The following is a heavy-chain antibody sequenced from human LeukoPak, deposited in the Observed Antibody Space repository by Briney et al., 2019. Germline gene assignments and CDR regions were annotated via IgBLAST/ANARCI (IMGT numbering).Heavy chain of an antibody. J-gene: IGHJ6*04. CDR1: GFTFSSYE. CDR3: ASLGWTSEEV. CDR2: ISSSGSTI. D-gene: IGHD3/OR15-3a*01. Sequence: PGGSLRLSCAASGFTFSSYEMNWVRQAPGKGLEWVSYISSSGSTIYYADSVKGRFTISRDNAKNSLYLQMNSLRAEDTAVYYCASLGWTSEEVRGKGTTVTVSS. V-gene: IGHV3-48*03.